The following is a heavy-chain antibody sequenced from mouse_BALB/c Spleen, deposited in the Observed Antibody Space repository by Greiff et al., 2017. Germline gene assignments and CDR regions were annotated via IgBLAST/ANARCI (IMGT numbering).Heavy chain of an antibody. V-gene: IGHV5-9-3*01. CDR3: ARHEEYGNIYAMDY. J-gene: IGHJ4*01. Sequence: EVKLVESGGGLVKPGGSLKLSCAASGFTFSSYAMSWVRQTPEKRLEWVATISSGGSYTYYPDSVKGRFTISRDNAKNTLYLQMSSLRSEDTAMYYCARHEEYGNIYAMDYWGQGTSVTVSS. D-gene: IGHD2-10*02. CDR2: ISSGGSYT. CDR1: GFTFSSYA.